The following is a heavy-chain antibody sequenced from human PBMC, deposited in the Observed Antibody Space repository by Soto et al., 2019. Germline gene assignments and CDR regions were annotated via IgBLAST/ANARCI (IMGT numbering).Heavy chain of an antibody. CDR1: GFIFSDYS. CDR2: LTRGGTS. D-gene: IGHD1-1*01. Sequence: EVHLLESGGGLVQPGGSLRLSCAASGFIFSDYSMSWVRQTPERGLEWVSTLTRGGTSYYADSVQGRFTISRDNSQNTVSLQMHSLRAEDTALYYCTKRATTVPTPGNYFDSWGQGTLVTVSS. V-gene: IGHV3-23*01. J-gene: IGHJ4*02. CDR3: TKRATTVPTPGNYFDS.